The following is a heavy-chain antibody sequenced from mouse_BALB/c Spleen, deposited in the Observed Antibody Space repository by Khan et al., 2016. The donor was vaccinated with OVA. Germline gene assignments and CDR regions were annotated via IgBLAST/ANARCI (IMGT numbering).Heavy chain of an antibody. CDR2: IYYSGTI. V-gene: IGHV3-5*02. D-gene: IGHD1-1*01. Sequence: EVKLLESGPGLVKPSQTVSLTCTVTGISITTGNYRWSWIRQFPGNKLEWIGNIYYSGTITYNPSLTSRTTITRDTSKSQFFLEMNSLTAEDTATYCCARDYGSLYWYFDVWGAGTTVTVSS. CDR3: ARDYGSLYWYFDV. J-gene: IGHJ1*01. CDR1: GISITTGNYR.